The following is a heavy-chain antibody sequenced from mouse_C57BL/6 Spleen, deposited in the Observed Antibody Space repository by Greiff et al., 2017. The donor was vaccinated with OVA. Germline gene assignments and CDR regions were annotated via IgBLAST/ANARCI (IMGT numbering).Heavy chain of an antibody. V-gene: IGHV1-50*01. CDR1: GSTFTSYW. D-gene: IGHD1-1*01. CDR3: AGYYYGPFDY. CDR2: IDPSDSYT. J-gene: IGHJ2*01. Sequence: QVQLQQPGAELVKPGASVRLSCKASGSTFTSYWMQWVKQRPGQGLGWIGEIDPSDSYTNYNQKFKGKATLTVDTSSSTAYMQLSSLTSEDSAVYYCAGYYYGPFDYWGQGTTLTVSS.